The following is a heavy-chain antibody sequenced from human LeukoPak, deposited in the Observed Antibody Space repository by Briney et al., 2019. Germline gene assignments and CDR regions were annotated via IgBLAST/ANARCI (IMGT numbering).Heavy chain of an antibody. D-gene: IGHD6-13*01. J-gene: IGHJ4*02. Sequence: GGSLRLSCAASGFTLDDYAMHWVRHAAGKGGEWVSGISCNSGIIGYADSMKGRFTISRHNAKTSLYLQMNSLRAEDMALYYCAKGGYSSSWYYFDYWGQGTLVTVSS. CDR2: ISCNSGII. CDR3: AKGGYSSSWYYFDY. V-gene: IGHV3-9*03. CDR1: GFTLDDYA.